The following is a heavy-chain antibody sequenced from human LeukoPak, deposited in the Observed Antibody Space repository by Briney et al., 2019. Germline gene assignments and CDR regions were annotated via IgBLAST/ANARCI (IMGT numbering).Heavy chain of an antibody. CDR2: INSDGSST. D-gene: IGHD4-17*01. CDR1: GFTLSSYW. Sequence: GGSLRLSCAASGFTLSSYWMHWVRQAPGKGLVWVSRINSDGSSTSYADSVKGRFTISRDNAKNTLYLQMNSLRAEDTAVYYCASPLTTVTALWDWGQGTLVTVSS. J-gene: IGHJ4*02. V-gene: IGHV3-74*01. CDR3: ASPLTTVTALWD.